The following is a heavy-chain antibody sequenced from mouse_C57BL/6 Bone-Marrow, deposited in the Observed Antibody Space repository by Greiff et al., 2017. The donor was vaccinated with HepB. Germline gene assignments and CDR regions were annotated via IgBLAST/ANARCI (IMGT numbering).Heavy chain of an antibody. Sequence: EVQGVESGAELVRPGASVKLSCTASGFNIKDDYMHWVKQRPEQGLEWIGWIDPENGDTEYASKFQGKATITADTSSNTAYLQLSSLTSEDTAVYYCTTGDSSGQFAYWGQGTLVTVSA. CDR2: IDPENGDT. CDR3: TTGDSSGQFAY. CDR1: GFNIKDDY. J-gene: IGHJ3*01. D-gene: IGHD3-2*02. V-gene: IGHV14-4*01.